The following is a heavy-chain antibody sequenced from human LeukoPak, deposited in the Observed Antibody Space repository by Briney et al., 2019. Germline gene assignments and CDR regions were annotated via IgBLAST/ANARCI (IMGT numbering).Heavy chain of an antibody. CDR3: ARYLRFLPQTDAFDI. Sequence: PSETLSLTCTVSGGSISSGGYYWSWIRQHPGKGLEWIGYIYYSGSTYYNPSLKSRVTISVDTSKDQSSLKLSSVTAADTAVYYCARYLRFLPQTDAFDIWGQGTMVTVSS. CDR2: IYYSGST. D-gene: IGHD4-17*01. J-gene: IGHJ3*02. CDR1: GGSISSGGYY. V-gene: IGHV4-31*03.